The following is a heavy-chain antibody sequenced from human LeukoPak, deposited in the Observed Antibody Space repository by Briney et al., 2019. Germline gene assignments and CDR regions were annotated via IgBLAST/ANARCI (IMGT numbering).Heavy chain of an antibody. CDR1: GFTFYDYG. CDR3: ARARTGYSFGYAFDF. Sequence: GGSLRLSCVASGFTFYDYGMGWVRQAPGEGLEWVSGINWNGASTGYADSVRGRFTISRDNAKNSLYLQMNSLRGEDTALYYCARARTGYSFGYAFDFWGQGTLVTVSS. CDR2: INWNGAST. J-gene: IGHJ4*02. V-gene: IGHV3-20*04. D-gene: IGHD5-18*01.